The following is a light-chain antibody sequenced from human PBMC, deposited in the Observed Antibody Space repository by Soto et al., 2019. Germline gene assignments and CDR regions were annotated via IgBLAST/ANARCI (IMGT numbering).Light chain of an antibody. CDR1: QSVSGY. Sequence: EIVLTQSPATLSLSPGERATLSCRASQSVSGYLAWYQQKPGQAPRLLISDASNRATGIPARFSGSGSGTDFTLTVSSLEPEDIAVYYCQQRRDWPLAFGGGTKVEI. CDR3: QQRRDWPLA. CDR2: DAS. V-gene: IGKV3-11*01. J-gene: IGKJ4*01.